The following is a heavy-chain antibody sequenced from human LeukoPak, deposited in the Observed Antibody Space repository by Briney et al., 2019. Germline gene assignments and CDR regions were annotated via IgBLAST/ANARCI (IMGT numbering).Heavy chain of an antibody. V-gene: IGHV1-2*02. D-gene: IGHD6-13*01. Sequence: ASVKVSCTASGYAFTGYYMHWVRQAPGQGLEWMGWINPNSGGTNYAQKFQGRVTMTRDTSISTAYMELSRLRSNDTAVYYCARSVRAAAVTYYFDYWGQGTLVTVSS. CDR2: INPNSGGT. CDR1: GYAFTGYY. J-gene: IGHJ4*02. CDR3: ARSVRAAAVTYYFDY.